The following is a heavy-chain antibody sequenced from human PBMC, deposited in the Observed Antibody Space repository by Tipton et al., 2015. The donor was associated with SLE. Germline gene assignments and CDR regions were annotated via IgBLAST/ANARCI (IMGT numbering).Heavy chain of an antibody. CDR1: GGSISTFY. Sequence: TLSLTCTVSGGSISTFYWTSIRQPPGKGLEWIGYIFYSDNTNYNPSLKSRVTISVDTSKNQFSLELNSVTAADTAVYYCARGYTPEGFKWGGPGTGVTASS. CDR2: IFYSDNT. CDR3: ARGYTPEGFKW. V-gene: IGHV4-59*01. J-gene: IGHJ3*01. D-gene: IGHD5-18*01.